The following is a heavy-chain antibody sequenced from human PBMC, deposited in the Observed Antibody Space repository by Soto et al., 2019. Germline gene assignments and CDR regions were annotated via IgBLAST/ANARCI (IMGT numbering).Heavy chain of an antibody. CDR1: GGSLITYY. V-gene: IGHV4-59*01. CDR3: AREVRSDGGWYWDH. J-gene: IGHJ4*02. Sequence: QVHLQESGPGLVKPSETLSLTCTVSGGSLITYYWSWIRQSPGKGLEWMGYVQHSGSPLYNPSLKNRATVSLARANSQFYLKVTSATAADTALYSCAREVRSDGGWYWDHWGQGTLVTVSS. CDR2: VQHSGSP. D-gene: IGHD6-19*01.